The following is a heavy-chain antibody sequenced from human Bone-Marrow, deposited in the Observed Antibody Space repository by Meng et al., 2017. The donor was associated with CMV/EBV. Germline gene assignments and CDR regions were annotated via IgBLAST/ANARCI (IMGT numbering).Heavy chain of an antibody. CDR3: ARGSPYDPLNV. J-gene: IGHJ6*02. V-gene: IGHV4-39*07. CDR2: IYYSGST. Sequence: GSLRLSCTVSGGSISSSSYYWGWIRQPPGKGLEWIGSIYYSGSTYYNPSLKSRVTISVDTSKNQFSLKLSSVTAADTAVYYCARGSPYDPLNVWGQGTTVTVSS. D-gene: IGHD5-12*01. CDR1: GGSISSSSYY.